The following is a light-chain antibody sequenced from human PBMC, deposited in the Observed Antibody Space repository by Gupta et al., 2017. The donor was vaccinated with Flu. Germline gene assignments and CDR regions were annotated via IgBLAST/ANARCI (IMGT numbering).Light chain of an antibody. CDR2: DTS. J-gene: IGKJ4*01. CDR1: QSLSSC. CDR3: QQRDICPST. V-gene: IGKV3-11*01. Sequence: EIVLTQSPASLSLSPGERDTLACRASQSLSSCLVWYQQIPGQAPRLVIYDTSNRAAGIPSRFSGSGSGTDFTLTISSLEPEDFAVYYCQQRDICPSTFGRGTKVEIK.